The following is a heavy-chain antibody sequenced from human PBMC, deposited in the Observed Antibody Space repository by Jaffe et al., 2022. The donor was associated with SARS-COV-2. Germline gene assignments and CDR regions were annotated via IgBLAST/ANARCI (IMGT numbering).Heavy chain of an antibody. Sequence: QVQLQESGPGLVKPSETLSLTCTVSGGSISSYYWSWIRQPPGKGLEWIGYIYYSGSTNYNPSLKSRVTISVDTSKNQFSLKLSSVTAADTAVYYCARGYSSSSPGDWFDPWGQGTLVTVSS. D-gene: IGHD6-13*01. CDR1: GGSISSYY. V-gene: IGHV4-59*01. CDR3: ARGYSSSSPGDWFDP. CDR2: IYYSGST. J-gene: IGHJ5*02.